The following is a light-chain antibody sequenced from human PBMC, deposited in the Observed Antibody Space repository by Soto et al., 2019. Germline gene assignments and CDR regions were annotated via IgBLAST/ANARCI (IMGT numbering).Light chain of an antibody. CDR2: EDN. Sequence: NFMLTQPHSVSDSPGKTVTISCTRSSGSIASNYVQWYQQRPGSAPTTVIYEDNQRPSGVPDRFSGSIDSSSNSASLTISGLKTEDEADYYSQSYDSSDPWVFGGGTKLTVL. V-gene: IGLV6-57*03. CDR3: QSYDSSDPWV. J-gene: IGLJ3*02. CDR1: SGSIASNY.